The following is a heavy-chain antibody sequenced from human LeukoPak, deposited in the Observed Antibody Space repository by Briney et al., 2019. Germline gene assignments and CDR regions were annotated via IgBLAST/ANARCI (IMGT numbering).Heavy chain of an antibody. CDR3: ARDLVVVRENFDY. CDR2: IYYSGST. J-gene: IGHJ4*02. CDR1: GGSISSSSYY. Sequence: SETLSLTCTASGGSISSSSYYWGWIRQPPGKGLEWIGSIYYSGSTYYNPSLKSRVTISVDTSKNQFSLKLSSVTAADTAVYYCARDLVVVRENFDYWGQGTLVTVSS. V-gene: IGHV4-39*07. D-gene: IGHD3-22*01.